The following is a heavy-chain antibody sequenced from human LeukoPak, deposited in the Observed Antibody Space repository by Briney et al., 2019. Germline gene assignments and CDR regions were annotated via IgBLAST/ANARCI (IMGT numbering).Heavy chain of an antibody. CDR1: GGSISSYY. J-gene: IGHJ5*02. CDR2: IHASGST. CDR3: ARVTDTRYNWFDP. Sequence: PSETLSLTCTVSGGSISSYYWTWIRQPAGKGPEWIGRIHASGSTNYNPSLKSRVNMSVDTSKNQFSLKLNSVTAADTAVYYCARVTDTRYNWFDPWGQGTLVTVSS. V-gene: IGHV4-4*07. D-gene: IGHD2-21*02.